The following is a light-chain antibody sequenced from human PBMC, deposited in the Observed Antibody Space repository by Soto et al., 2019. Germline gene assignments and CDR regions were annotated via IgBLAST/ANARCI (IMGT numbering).Light chain of an antibody. Sequence: EIVLTQSPGTLSLSPGERATLSCRASQSVSSSYLAWYQQKPGQAPRLLIYGASSRATGIPDRFSGSGSGTDFPLTISRLEPEDFAVYNCKKYGSLGRFGQGTKVDIK. CDR3: KKYGSLGR. CDR2: GAS. V-gene: IGKV3-20*01. CDR1: QSVSSSY. J-gene: IGKJ1*01.